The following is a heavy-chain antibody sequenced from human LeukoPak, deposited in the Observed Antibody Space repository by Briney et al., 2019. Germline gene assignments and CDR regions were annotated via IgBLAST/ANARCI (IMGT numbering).Heavy chain of an antibody. D-gene: IGHD2-15*01. CDR2: ISTTGTYT. CDR1: GFTFSNYA. Sequence: GGSLRLSCAASGFTFSNYAINWVRQAPGKGLEWFSSISTTGTYTDYADSVKGRFTISRDNTKNSVFLQMNGLKAEDTAVYFCAREDGYCSGGNCYSYFDSWGQGTLVTVSS. J-gene: IGHJ4*02. CDR3: AREDGYCSGGNCYSYFDS. V-gene: IGHV3-21*01.